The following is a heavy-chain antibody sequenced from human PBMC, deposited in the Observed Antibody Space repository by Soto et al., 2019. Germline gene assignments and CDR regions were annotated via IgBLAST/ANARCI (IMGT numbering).Heavy chain of an antibody. CDR3: ARDRDIVVVPAAISNYYYGMDV. D-gene: IGHD2-2*02. J-gene: IGHJ6*02. Sequence: QVQLVQSGAEVKKPGASVKVSCKASGYTFTSYGIRWVRQAPGQGLEGMGWISAYNGNTNYAQKRQGRVTITTDTSTTTAYMELRGLRSDDTAVYYCARDRDIVVVPAAISNYYYGMDVWGQGTTVTVSS. CDR2: ISAYNGNT. CDR1: GYTFTSYG. V-gene: IGHV1-18*04.